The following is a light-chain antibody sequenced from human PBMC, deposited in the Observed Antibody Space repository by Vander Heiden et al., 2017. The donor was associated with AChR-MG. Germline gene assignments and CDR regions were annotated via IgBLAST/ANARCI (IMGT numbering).Light chain of an antibody. CDR3: QQYKNWPPYT. J-gene: IGKJ2*01. CDR2: GAS. V-gene: IGKV3-15*01. CDR1: QSVSSN. Sequence: EIVMTQPSATLSVSPGERATLSCRASQSVSSNLAWYQQKPGQAPRLLIYGASTRATGIPARFSGSGSGTEFTLTIGSLQSEDFAVYYCQQYKNWPPYTFGQGTKLEIK.